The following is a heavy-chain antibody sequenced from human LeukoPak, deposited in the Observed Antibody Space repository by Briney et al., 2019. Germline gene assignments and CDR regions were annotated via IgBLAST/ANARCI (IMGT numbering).Heavy chain of an antibody. Sequence: SGGSLRLSCAASGFTFSSYSMNWVRQAPGKGREWVSSISSSSSYIYYADSVKGRFTISRDNAKNSLYLQMNSPRAEDTAVYYCARASAAGDYWGQGTLVTVSS. CDR2: ISSSSSYI. CDR3: ARASAAGDY. J-gene: IGHJ4*02. D-gene: IGHD6-13*01. V-gene: IGHV3-21*01. CDR1: GFTFSSYS.